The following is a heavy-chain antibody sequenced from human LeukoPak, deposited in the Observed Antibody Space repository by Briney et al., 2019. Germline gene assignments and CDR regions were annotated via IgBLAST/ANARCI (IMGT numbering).Heavy chain of an antibody. CDR2: IRSKIYGGTA. J-gene: IGHJ4*02. CDR1: GFTFGDYA. Sequence: PGRSLRLSCTGSGFTFGDYAMTWVRQAPGKGLEWVGFIRSKIYGGTAEYAASVQGRFTISRDDSKGIVYLQMNSLKTEDTAVYYCTRDQTPYYWGQGTLVTVSS. CDR3: TRDQTPYY. V-gene: IGHV3-49*04.